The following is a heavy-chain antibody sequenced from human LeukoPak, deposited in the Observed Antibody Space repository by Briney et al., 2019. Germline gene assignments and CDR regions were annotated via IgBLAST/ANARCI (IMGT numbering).Heavy chain of an antibody. CDR3: AKSLAVSSSRQAFDV. Sequence: GGSPRLSCAASGFTFSTYAMNWVRQAPGKGLEWVSAISGSGGSTYYADSVKGRFTISRDNSKNTLYLQMNSLRAADTAVYFCAKSLAVSSSRQAFDVWGQGTMVTVSS. V-gene: IGHV3-23*01. J-gene: IGHJ3*01. CDR1: GFTFSTYA. D-gene: IGHD6-13*01. CDR2: ISGSGGST.